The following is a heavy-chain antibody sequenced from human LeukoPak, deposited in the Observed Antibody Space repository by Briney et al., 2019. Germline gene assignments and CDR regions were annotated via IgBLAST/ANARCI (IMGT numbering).Heavy chain of an antibody. CDR3: AKAGIIAADFNYYFDY. J-gene: IGHJ4*02. Sequence: GGSLRLSCAASGFTFSIYAMTWVRQAPGKGLEWVSAVSGSGGSTYYADSVTGRFTISRDNSKNTLYLQMNSLRAEDTAVYFCAKAGIIAADFNYYFDYWGQGTLVTASS. CDR2: VSGSGGST. V-gene: IGHV3-23*01. CDR1: GFTFSIYA. D-gene: IGHD6-13*01.